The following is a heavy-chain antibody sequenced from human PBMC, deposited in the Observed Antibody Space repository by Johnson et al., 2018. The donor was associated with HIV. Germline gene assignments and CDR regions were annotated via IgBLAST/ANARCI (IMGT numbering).Heavy chain of an antibody. Sequence: QVQLVESGGGLVQPGGSLRLSCAASGFTFSSYGMHWVRQAPGQGLEWVAVISYDGSNKYYADSVKGRFTISSDNSKNTLYLQMNSLRAEDTAVYYCARDWSSWYTVDAFDIWGQGTMVTVSS. V-gene: IGHV3-30*19. CDR2: ISYDGSNK. CDR1: GFTFSSYG. D-gene: IGHD6-13*01. CDR3: ARDWSSWYTVDAFDI. J-gene: IGHJ3*02.